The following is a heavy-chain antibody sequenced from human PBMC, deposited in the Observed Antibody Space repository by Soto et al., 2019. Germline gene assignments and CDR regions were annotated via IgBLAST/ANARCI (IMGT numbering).Heavy chain of an antibody. Sequence: PGGSLRLSCAASGFTFSNYGMNWVRQAPVKGLEWVSYIGIGSSTKYYADSVKGRFTISRDNAKNSLYLQMNSLRAEDTAVYYCARDQLYYNDISGRPLNAFDVWGQGAMVTVS. CDR2: IGIGSSTK. J-gene: IGHJ3*01. D-gene: IGHD3-22*01. CDR1: GFTFSNYG. V-gene: IGHV3-48*01. CDR3: ARDQLYYNDISGRPLNAFDV.